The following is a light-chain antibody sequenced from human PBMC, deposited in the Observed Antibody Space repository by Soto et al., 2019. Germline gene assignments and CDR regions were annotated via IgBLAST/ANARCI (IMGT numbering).Light chain of an antibody. CDR2: AAS. Sequence: LTASXGCRXILTXRASQRISTYLHCCQQKPGKAPKLLIYAASNLQSGVPSRFSGSGSETDFALTISSLQPEAFATYYCHQSYSSPWTFGQGTKVDIK. V-gene: IGKV1-39*01. CDR3: HQSYSSPWT. CDR1: QRISTY. J-gene: IGKJ1*01.